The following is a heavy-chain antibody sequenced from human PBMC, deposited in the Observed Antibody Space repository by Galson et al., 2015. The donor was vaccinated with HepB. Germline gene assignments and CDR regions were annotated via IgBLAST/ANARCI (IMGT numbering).Heavy chain of an antibody. CDR2: IIPIFGTA. CDR3: ARVLAAAGTYNWFDP. D-gene: IGHD6-13*01. Sequence: SVKVSCKASGGTFSSYAISWVRQAPGQGLEWMGGIIPIFGTANYAQKFQGRVTITADESTSTAYMELSSLRSEDTAVYYCARVLAAAGTYNWFDPWGQGTLVTVSS. CDR1: GGTFSSYA. V-gene: IGHV1-69*13. J-gene: IGHJ5*02.